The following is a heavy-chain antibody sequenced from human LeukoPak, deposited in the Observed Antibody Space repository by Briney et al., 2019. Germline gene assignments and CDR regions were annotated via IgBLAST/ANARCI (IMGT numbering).Heavy chain of an antibody. J-gene: IGHJ4*02. CDR1: GGSSSGYY. CDR2: INHSGST. V-gene: IGHV4-34*01. Sequence: PSETLSLTCAVYGGSSSGYYWSWIRQPPGKGLEWIGEINHSGSTNYNPSLKSRVTISVDTSKNQFSLKLSSVTAADTAVYYCARAPGDASSTSCYVMDYWGQGTLVTVSS. D-gene: IGHD2-2*01. CDR3: ARAPGDASSTSCYVMDY.